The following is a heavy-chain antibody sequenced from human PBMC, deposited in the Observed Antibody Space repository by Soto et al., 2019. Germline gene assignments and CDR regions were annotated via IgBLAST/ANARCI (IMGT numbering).Heavy chain of an antibody. V-gene: IGHV3-33*01. Sequence: PGGSLRLSCAASGFTFSSYGMHWVRQAPGKGLEWVAVIWNDGNGYYYANSVKGRFTISRDNSKNTLYLQMSSLRVEDTAVYYCARRQISPPTRGAASARGGMDVWGQGTTVTVSS. D-gene: IGHD6-13*01. CDR2: IWNDGNGY. CDR1: GFTFSSYG. J-gene: IGHJ6*02. CDR3: ARRQISPPTRGAASARGGMDV.